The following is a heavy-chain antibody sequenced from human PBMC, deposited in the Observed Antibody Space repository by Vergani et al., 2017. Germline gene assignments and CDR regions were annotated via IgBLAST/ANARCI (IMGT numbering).Heavy chain of an antibody. J-gene: IGHJ4*02. CDR1: GFTFDDYA. D-gene: IGHD3-22*01. CDR3: AKGYYYDSSGYYLYYFDY. CDR2: ISWNSGSI. V-gene: IGHV3-9*01. Sequence: EVQLVESGGGLVQPGRSLRLSCAASGFTFDDYAMHWVRQAPGKGLEWVSGISWNSGSIGYADSVKGRFTISRDNAKNSLYLQMNSLRAEDTALYYCAKGYYYDSSGYYLYYFDYWGQGTLVTVSS.